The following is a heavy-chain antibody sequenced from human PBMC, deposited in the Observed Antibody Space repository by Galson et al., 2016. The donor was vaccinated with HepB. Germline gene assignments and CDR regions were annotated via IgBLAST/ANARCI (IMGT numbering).Heavy chain of an antibody. Sequence: PALVKPTQTLTLTCTSSGFSLSTRGVGVGWIRQPPGKALEWFALVYWDDHKRYSPSLQSRLTITKDTSKNQVVLTMTNMDPEDTATYYCAHTGPPRTDDDYRPWSFDLWGRGTLVTVSS. CDR3: AHTGPPRTDDDYRPWSFDL. V-gene: IGHV2-5*02. D-gene: IGHD4-17*01. CDR1: GFSLSTRGVG. CDR2: VYWDDHK. J-gene: IGHJ2*01.